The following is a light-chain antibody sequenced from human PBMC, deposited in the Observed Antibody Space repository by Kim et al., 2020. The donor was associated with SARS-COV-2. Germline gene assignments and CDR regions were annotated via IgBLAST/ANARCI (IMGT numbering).Light chain of an antibody. V-gene: IGKV3-11*01. CDR1: QNVGKF. CDR2: DAS. CDR3: QQRSNSIT. J-gene: IGKJ5*01. Sequence: SLSPGESAPLSCRASQNVGKFLAWYQQKPGQAPRLLLFDASNRATDIPARFSGSGSGTDYTVTISSLGHEDFAVYYCQQRSNSITFDQGTRLEIK.